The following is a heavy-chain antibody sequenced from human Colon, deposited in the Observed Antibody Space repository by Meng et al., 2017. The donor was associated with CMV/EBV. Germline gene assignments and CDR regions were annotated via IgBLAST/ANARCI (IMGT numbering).Heavy chain of an antibody. CDR1: GFIFSDYA. Sequence: GGSLRLSCAASGFIFSDYAMAWVRQAPGEGLEWVSVISASATGSYYADSVKGRFAISRDNSKNALYLEMNSLRAEDTAVYYCAKNSGPRGSWYGDYWGQGTLVTVSS. V-gene: IGHV3-23*01. D-gene: IGHD6-13*01. CDR3: AKNSGPRGSWYGDY. CDR2: ISASATGS. J-gene: IGHJ4*02.